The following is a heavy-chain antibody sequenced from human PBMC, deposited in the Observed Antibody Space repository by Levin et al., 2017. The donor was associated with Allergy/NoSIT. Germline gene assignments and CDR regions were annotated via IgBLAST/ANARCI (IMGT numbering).Heavy chain of an antibody. Sequence: AGGSLRLSCAASGFTFSSYSMNWVRQAPGKGLEWVSSISSSSSYIYYADSVKGRFTISRDNAKNSLYLQMNSLRAEDTAVYYCARNGYENYYYYYGMDVWGQGTTVTVSS. J-gene: IGHJ6*02. V-gene: IGHV3-21*01. CDR3: ARNGYENYYYYYGMDV. CDR2: ISSSSSYI. CDR1: GFTFSSYS. D-gene: IGHD5-12*01.